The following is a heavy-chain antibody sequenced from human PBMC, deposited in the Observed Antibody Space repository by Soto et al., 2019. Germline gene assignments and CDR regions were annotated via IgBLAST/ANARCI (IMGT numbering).Heavy chain of an antibody. V-gene: IGHV1-18*01. CDR2: INAYNGNT. CDR1: GYTFTSYG. Sequence: ASVKASCKASGYTFTSYGISWVRQAPGQGLEWMGWINAYNGNTNYAQKLQGRVTMTTDTSISTAYMELRRLRSDDTAVYYCAIAQYSSSWDNWFDPWGQGTLVTVSS. J-gene: IGHJ5*02. D-gene: IGHD6-13*01. CDR3: AIAQYSSSWDNWFDP.